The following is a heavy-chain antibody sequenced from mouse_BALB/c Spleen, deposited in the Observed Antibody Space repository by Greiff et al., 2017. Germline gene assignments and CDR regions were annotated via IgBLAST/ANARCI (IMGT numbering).Heavy chain of an antibody. D-gene: IGHD2-4*01. V-gene: IGHV2-9*02. CDR3: ARDYEYAFDY. CDR2: ILAGGST. Sequence: QVTLKESGPGLVAPSQSLSITCTVSGFSLTSYGVHWVRQPPGKGLEWLGVILAGGSTNYNSALMSRLSISKDNSTSQVFLKMNSLQTDDTAMYYCARDYEYAFDYWGQGTTLTVSS. CDR1: GFSLTSYG. J-gene: IGHJ2*01.